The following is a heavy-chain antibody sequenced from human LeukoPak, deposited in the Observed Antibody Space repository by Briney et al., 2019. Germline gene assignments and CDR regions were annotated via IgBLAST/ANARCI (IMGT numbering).Heavy chain of an antibody. D-gene: IGHD6-13*01. CDR1: GGSVSSGSYY. Sequence: SETLFLTCTVSGGSVSSGSYYWSWIRQPPGKGLEWIGYIYYSGSTNYNPSLKSRVTISVDTSKNQFSLKLSSVTAADTAVYYCARVIGSSWYSRVDYFDYWGQGTLVTVSS. CDR2: IYYSGST. J-gene: IGHJ4*02. CDR3: ARVIGSSWYSRVDYFDY. V-gene: IGHV4-61*01.